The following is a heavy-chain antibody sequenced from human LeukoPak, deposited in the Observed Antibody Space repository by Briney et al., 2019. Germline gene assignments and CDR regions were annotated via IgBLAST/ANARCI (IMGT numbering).Heavy chain of an antibody. CDR3: ARGITGTPGDY. Sequence: SETLSLTCTVSGGTISSSSYYWGWIRQPPGKGLEWIGSIYYSGSTYYNPSLKSRVTISVDTSKNQFSLKLSSVTAADTAVYYCARGITGTPGDYWGQGTLVTVSS. J-gene: IGHJ4*02. V-gene: IGHV4-39*07. D-gene: IGHD1/OR15-1a*01. CDR2: IYYSGST. CDR1: GGTISSSSYY.